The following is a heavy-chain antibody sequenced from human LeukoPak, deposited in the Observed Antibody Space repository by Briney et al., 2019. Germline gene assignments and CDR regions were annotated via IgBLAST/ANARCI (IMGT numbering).Heavy chain of an antibody. Sequence: PGGSLRLSCAASGFTFSGYEMNWVRQAPGKGLEWVSYISSSGSTIYYADSVKGRFTISRDNAKNSLYLQMNSLRAEDTAVYYCARVRSGSYYIWGQRTLVTVSS. CDR3: ARVRSGSYYI. CDR2: ISSSGSTI. V-gene: IGHV3-48*03. J-gene: IGHJ4*02. D-gene: IGHD1-26*01. CDR1: GFTFSGYE.